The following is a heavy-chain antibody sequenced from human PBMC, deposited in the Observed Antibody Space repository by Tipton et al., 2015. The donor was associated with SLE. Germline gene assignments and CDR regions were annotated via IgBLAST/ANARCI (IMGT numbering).Heavy chain of an antibody. D-gene: IGHD6-19*01. V-gene: IGHV4-59*01. CDR1: GGSFSGYY. CDR3: ARQPLGTVAGLDY. J-gene: IGHJ4*02. CDR2: IYYSGST. Sequence: GLVKPSETLSLTCAVYGGSFSGYYWSWIRQPPGKGLEWIGYIYYSGSTNYNPSLKSRVTISVDTSKNQFSLKLSSVTAADTAVYYCARQPLGTVAGLDYWGQGTLVTVSS.